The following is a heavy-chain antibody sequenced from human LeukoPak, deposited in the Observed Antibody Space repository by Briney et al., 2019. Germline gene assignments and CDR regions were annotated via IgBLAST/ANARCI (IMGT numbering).Heavy chain of an antibody. CDR1: GGSISSGGY. CDR3: TRHGSYSHGF. V-gene: IGHV4-4*02. J-gene: IGHJ4*02. CDR2: IYISGST. Sequence: SETLSLTCAVSGGSISSGGYWSWVRQPPGKGLEWIGQIYISGSTNYNPSLDSRVTMSLDKSRNQLSLRLKSMTAADTAVYYCTRHGSYSHGFWGQGSPGHRRP. D-gene: IGHD3-10*01.